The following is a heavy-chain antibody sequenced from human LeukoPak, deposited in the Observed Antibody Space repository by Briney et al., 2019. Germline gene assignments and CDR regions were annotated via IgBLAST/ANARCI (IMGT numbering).Heavy chain of an antibody. V-gene: IGHV3-30*02. D-gene: IGHD4-17*01. CDR3: AKVLYGDPYFGS. Sequence: PGGALRLSCAASGFSFSSYGMHWVRQAPGKGLEWVAFVRYDGINKYYAGSVKGRFTISRDNSNNTLYLQMNSLRAEDTAMYYCAKVLYGDPYFGSWGQGALVTVSS. CDR2: VRYDGINK. CDR1: GFSFSSYG. J-gene: IGHJ4*02.